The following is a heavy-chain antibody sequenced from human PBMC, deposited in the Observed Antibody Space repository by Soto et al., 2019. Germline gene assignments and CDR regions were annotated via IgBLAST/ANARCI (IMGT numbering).Heavy chain of an antibody. CDR1: GFTFKNYA. D-gene: IGHD4-17*01. V-gene: IGHV3-23*01. Sequence: EVNLLESGGGVVQPGESLRISCVGSGFTFKNYAMTWVRQAPGKGLEWVSGTTGSGANKHYADSVRGRFTISRDNSKKTLYLEMKSLGVGDTAVYYCAKGGDFGEDGPAEYFEHWGQGTLVTVSS. J-gene: IGHJ1*01. CDR2: TTGSGANK. CDR3: AKGGDFGEDGPAEYFEH.